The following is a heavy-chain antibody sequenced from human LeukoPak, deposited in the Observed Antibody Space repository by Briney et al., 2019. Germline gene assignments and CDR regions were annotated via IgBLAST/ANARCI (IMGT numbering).Heavy chain of an antibody. D-gene: IGHD3-10*01. V-gene: IGHV3-30*02. Sequence: GGSLRLSCAASGFSFSSYAMHWVRQAPGKGLEWVASIWSDETNKYYAHPVKGRFTISRDNSKNTLYLQMNSLRAEDTAVYYCAKHYYGSGSYEDFDYWGQGTLVTVSS. CDR3: AKHYYGSGSYEDFDY. CDR2: IWSDETNK. CDR1: GFSFSSYA. J-gene: IGHJ4*02.